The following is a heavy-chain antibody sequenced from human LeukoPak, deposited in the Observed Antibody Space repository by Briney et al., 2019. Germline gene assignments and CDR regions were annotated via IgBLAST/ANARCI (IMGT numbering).Heavy chain of an antibody. J-gene: IGHJ5*02. D-gene: IGHD6-13*01. CDR3: ARVTWAAEWGNWFDP. CDR2: INAGNGNT. V-gene: IGHV1-3*01. Sequence: ASVKVSCKASGYTFTSYAMHWVRQAPGQRLEWMGWINAGNGNTKYSQKFQGRVTITRDTSASTAYMELSSLRSEDTAVYYCARVTWAAEWGNWFDPWGQGTLVTVSS. CDR1: GYTFTSYA.